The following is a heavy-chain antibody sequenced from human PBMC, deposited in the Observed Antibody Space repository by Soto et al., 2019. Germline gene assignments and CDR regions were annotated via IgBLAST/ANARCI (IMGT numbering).Heavy chain of an antibody. D-gene: IGHD3-3*01. V-gene: IGHV1-18*01. Sequence: GPSVKVSCKASGYTFTSYGISWVRQAPGQGLEWMGWISAYNGNTNYAQKLQGRVTMTTDTSTSTAYMELRSLRSDDTAVYYCARDSGAYDFWSGYYAYYYGMDVWGQGTTVTVSS. CDR3: ARDSGAYDFWSGYYAYYYGMDV. J-gene: IGHJ6*02. CDR1: GYTFTSYG. CDR2: ISAYNGNT.